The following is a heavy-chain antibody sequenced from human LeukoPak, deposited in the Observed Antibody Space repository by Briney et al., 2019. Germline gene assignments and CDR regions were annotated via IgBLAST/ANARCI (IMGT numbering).Heavy chain of an antibody. Sequence: GGSLRLSCAASGFIFSSYGMHWARQAPGKGLEWVSVISYDGSDKYYADSVKGRFTISRDNSKNTLYLQMNSLRAEDTAVYYCAQDRDTNRLHHYHGMDVWGQGTTVTVSS. V-gene: IGHV3-30*18. CDR2: ISYDGSDK. D-gene: IGHD1-14*01. J-gene: IGHJ6*02. CDR3: AQDRDTNRLHHYHGMDV. CDR1: GFIFSSYG.